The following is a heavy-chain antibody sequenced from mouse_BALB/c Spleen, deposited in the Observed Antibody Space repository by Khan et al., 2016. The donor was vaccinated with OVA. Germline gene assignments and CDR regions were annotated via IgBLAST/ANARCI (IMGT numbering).Heavy chain of an antibody. V-gene: IGHV5-6-4*01. J-gene: IGHJ2*01. CDR1: GFAFSSYS. CDR2: ITSGGSYT. CDR3: TRDRKYYGNSLNFDN. D-gene: IGHD1-1*01. Sequence: EVELVESGGGLVKPGGYLKLSCAASGFAFSSYSMSWVRQTPEKRLERVATITSGGSYTYYPDSVKGRFTISRDNAKNTLYLHMSSLKSEDTDMCNCTRDRKYYGNSLNFDNWGQGTTLTVSS.